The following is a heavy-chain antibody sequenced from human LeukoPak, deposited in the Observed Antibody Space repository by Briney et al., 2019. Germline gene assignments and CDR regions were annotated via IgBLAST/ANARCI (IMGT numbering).Heavy chain of an antibody. CDR3: ATGYDSSGYYQY. CDR1: GFTFSNYG. CDR2: INSNGGTT. V-gene: IGHV3-64*01. D-gene: IGHD3-22*01. Sequence: GGSLRLSCAASGFTFSNYGLHWVRQAPGKGLEYVSAINSNGGTTYYANSVKGRFTISRDNSKNTLYLQMGSLRAEDVAVYYCATGYDSSGYYQYWGQGTLVTVSS. J-gene: IGHJ4*02.